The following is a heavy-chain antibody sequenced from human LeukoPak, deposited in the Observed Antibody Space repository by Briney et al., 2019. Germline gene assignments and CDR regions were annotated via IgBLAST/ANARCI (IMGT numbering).Heavy chain of an antibody. CDR3: ARWATSFDL. CDR1: GFTLGYYW. CDR2: IQHEGNET. J-gene: IGHJ4*02. V-gene: IGHV3-7*01. D-gene: IGHD6-6*01. Sequence: GGSLRLSCDASGFTLGYYWMIWLRQSPGGRLEWVANIQHEGNETYYLDSVTGRFTISRDNAKNSLDLQMNSLSVEDTAVYYCARWATSFDLWGRGTLVTVSS.